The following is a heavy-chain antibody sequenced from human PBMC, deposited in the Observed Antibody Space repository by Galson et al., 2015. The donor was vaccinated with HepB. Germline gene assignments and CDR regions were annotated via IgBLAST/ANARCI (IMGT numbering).Heavy chain of an antibody. CDR1: GFTFSSYS. CDR2: ISSSSSYI. V-gene: IGHV3-21*01. D-gene: IGHD1-26*01. J-gene: IGHJ5*02. CDR3: ARDQFEWEPPLDP. Sequence: SLRLSCAASGFTFSSYSMNWVRQAPGKGLEWVSSISSSSSYIYYADSVKGRFTISRDNAKNSLYLQMNSLRAEDTAVYYCARDQFEWEPPLDPWGQGTLVTVSS.